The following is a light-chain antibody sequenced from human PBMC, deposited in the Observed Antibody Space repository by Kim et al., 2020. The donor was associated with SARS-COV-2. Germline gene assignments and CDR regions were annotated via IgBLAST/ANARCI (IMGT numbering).Light chain of an antibody. V-gene: IGKV3-11*01. J-gene: IGKJ1*01. CDR2: DAS. Sequence: EIEMTQSPATLSASPGERVTLSCRASQSISSNLAWYQQKPGQAPRLLIYDASKRATGIPARFSGSGSGTYFTLTISSLEFGDTAVYYCQQRSNWWTFGQGTKVEIK. CDR3: QQRSNWWT. CDR1: QSISSN.